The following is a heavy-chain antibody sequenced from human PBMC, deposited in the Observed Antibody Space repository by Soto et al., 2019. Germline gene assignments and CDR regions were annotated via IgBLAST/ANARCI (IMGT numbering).Heavy chain of an antibody. V-gene: IGHV4-59*01. CDR1: GGSISSYY. Sequence: PSETLSLTCTVSGGSISSYYWSWIRQPPGKGLEWIGYIYYSGSTNYNPSLKSRVTISVDTSKNQFSLKLSSVTAADTAVYYCERALHYYDSSGPGALWGQGTLVTVSS. D-gene: IGHD3-22*01. J-gene: IGHJ4*02. CDR2: IYYSGST. CDR3: ERALHYYDSSGPGAL.